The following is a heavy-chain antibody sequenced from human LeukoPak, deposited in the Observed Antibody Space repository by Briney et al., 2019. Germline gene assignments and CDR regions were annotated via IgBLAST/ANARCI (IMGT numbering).Heavy chain of an antibody. CDR2: INHSGST. Sequence: PSETLSLTCAVYGGSFSGYYWSWIRQPPGKGLEWIGEINHSGSTNYNPSLKSRVTISVDTSKNQFSLKLSSVTAADTAVYYCARRGYCSSTSCYGAQRNWFDPWGQGTLVTVSS. CDR1: GGSFSGYY. CDR3: ARRGYCSSTSCYGAQRNWFDP. J-gene: IGHJ5*02. V-gene: IGHV4-34*01. D-gene: IGHD2-2*01.